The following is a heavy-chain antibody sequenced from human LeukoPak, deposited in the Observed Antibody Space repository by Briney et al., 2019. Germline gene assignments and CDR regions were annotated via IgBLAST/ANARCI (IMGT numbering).Heavy chain of an antibody. CDR3: ARDPLITYYYDSSGNHADWFDP. CDR2: IYYSGST. J-gene: IGHJ5*02. CDR1: GGSISSSSYY. V-gene: IGHV4-39*02. Sequence: SETLSLTCTVSGGSISSSSYYWGWIRQPPGKGPEWIGSIYYSGSTYYNPSLKSRVTISVDTSKNQFSLKLSSVTAADTAVYYCARDPLITYYYDSSGNHADWFDPWGQGTLVTVSS. D-gene: IGHD3-22*01.